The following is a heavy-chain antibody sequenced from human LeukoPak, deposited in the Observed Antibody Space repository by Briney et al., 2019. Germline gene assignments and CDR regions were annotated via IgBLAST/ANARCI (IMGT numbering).Heavy chain of an antibody. CDR1: GSTFSHYS. J-gene: IGHJ4*02. Sequence: SGGSLRLSCAASGSTFSHYSMHWVHQAPGKGLEYVSAINSNGDDTYYVNSVKGRFTISRDNSKNTLYLQMGSLRAEDMAVYYCARDPGRSPDYWGQGTLVTVS. D-gene: IGHD1-26*01. CDR2: INSNGDDT. V-gene: IGHV3-64*01. CDR3: ARDPGRSPDY.